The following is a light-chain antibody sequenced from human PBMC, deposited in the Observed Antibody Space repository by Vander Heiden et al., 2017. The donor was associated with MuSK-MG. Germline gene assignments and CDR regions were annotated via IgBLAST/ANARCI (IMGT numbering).Light chain of an antibody. Sequence: DIQMTQSPSSLSASVGDRVTITCRASQSISTYLNWYQQKPRKAPKLLIYAASTLQSGVPSRFSGSGSGTDFTLTISRLQPEDFATYYCQQSDSSLRTFGQGTKMEIK. CDR3: QQSDSSLRT. V-gene: IGKV1-39*01. J-gene: IGKJ2*01. CDR2: AAS. CDR1: QSISTY.